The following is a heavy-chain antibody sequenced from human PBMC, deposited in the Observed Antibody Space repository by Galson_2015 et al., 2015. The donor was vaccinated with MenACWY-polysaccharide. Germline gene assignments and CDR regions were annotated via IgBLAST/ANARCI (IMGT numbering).Heavy chain of an antibody. CDR2: FRPNGHT. D-gene: IGHD4-17*01. CDR3: ARIPSTVTSFGWFDP. Sequence: ETLSLTCPVSGGSVNHYFFSWIRQPAGKGLEWIGRFRPNGHTDHNTSLKSRTTMSVDASENQFSLRLSSVTAADTAVYYCARIPSTVTSFGWFDPWGQGTLVTVTS. V-gene: IGHV4-4*07. J-gene: IGHJ5*02. CDR1: GGSVNHYF.